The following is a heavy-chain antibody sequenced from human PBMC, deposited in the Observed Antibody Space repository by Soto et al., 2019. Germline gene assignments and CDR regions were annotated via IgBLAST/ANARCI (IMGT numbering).Heavy chain of an antibody. CDR3: SPLARAASYNPLPDYYYCGLDV. CDR1: GFTFSSYA. CDR2: ISDSGGST. V-gene: IGHV3-23*01. J-gene: IGHJ6*02. Sequence: GGSLRLSCAASGFTFSSYAMSWVRQAPGKGLEWVSGISDSGGSTFYADSVKGRFTISRDNSKNTLFLQMDSLRAEDTAVYYCSPLARAASYNPLPDYYYCGLDVWGQGTTVTVSS. D-gene: IGHD3-10*01.